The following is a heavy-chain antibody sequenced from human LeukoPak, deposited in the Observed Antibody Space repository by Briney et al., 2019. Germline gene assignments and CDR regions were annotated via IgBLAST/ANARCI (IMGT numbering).Heavy chain of an antibody. Sequence: GGSLRLSCAASGFIASTNYMNWVRQAPGKGLEWVSVIYSGGNTYYADSVKGRVTISRDNFENTLYLQMNSLRAEDTAEYYCVKDLELSRYGDQIYAMDVWGQGTTVTVSS. V-gene: IGHV3-53*01. CDR3: VKDLELSRYGDQIYAMDV. CDR2: IYSGGNT. D-gene: IGHD4-17*01. J-gene: IGHJ6*02. CDR1: GFIASTNY.